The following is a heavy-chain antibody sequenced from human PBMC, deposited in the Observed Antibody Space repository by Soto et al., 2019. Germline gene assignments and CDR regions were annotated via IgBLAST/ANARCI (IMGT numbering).Heavy chain of an antibody. J-gene: IGHJ6*02. Sequence: EVQLVESGGGLVQPGGSLRLSCGASGFTFRTYWLSWVRQVPGKGVEWVANINQDGSEKNYVDSVKGRFTISRDNAKNSLYLQMSSLRAEVTSLYCCARDGSTSWYSYDYHGMDVWGQGTTVTVSS. V-gene: IGHV3-7*05. D-gene: IGHD5-18*01. CDR3: ARDGSTSWYSYDYHGMDV. CDR1: GFTFRTYW. CDR2: INQDGSEK.